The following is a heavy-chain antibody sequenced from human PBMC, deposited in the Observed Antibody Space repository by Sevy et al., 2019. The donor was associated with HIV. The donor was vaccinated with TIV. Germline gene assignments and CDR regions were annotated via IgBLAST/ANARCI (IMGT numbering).Heavy chain of an antibody. J-gene: IGHJ5*02. CDR1: GFTFSNYG. Sequence: GGSLRLSCAATGFTFSNYGMHWVRQAPGKGLEWVAVILFDGSKTYYADSVKGRFTISRDNSKNTLYLHMNSLRAEDTGGYYCAKSAPLEMWELQTWGLGTLVTVSS. CDR2: ILFDGSKT. D-gene: IGHD1-26*01. V-gene: IGHV3-30*18. CDR3: AKSAPLEMWELQT.